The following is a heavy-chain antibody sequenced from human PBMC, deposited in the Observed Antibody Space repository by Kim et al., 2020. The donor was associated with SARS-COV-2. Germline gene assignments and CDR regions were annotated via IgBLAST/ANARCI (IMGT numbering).Heavy chain of an antibody. J-gene: IGHJ4*02. CDR3: ARERCSSTSCYTWDY. Sequence: DSVKGRFTISRDNSKNTLYLQLNSLRAEDTAVYYCARERCSSTSCYTWDYWGQGTLVTVSS. D-gene: IGHD2-2*02. V-gene: IGHV3-30*07.